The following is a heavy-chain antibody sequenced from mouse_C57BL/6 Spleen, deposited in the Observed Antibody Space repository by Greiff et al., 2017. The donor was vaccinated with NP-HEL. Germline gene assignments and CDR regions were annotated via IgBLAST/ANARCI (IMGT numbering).Heavy chain of an antibody. CDR3: ARWLGNYAMDY. D-gene: IGHD2-2*01. CDR2: IDPSDSYT. J-gene: IGHJ4*01. CDR1: GYTFTSYW. V-gene: IGHV1-59*01. Sequence: QVQLQQPGAELVRPGPSVKLSCKASGYTFTSYWMHWVKQRPGQGLEWIGVIDPSDSYTNYNQKFKGKATLTVDTSSSTAYMQLSSLTSEDSAVYYCARWLGNYAMDYWGQGTSVTVSS.